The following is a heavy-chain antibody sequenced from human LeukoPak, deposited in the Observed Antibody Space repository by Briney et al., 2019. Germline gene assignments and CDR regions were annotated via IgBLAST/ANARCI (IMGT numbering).Heavy chain of an antibody. CDR2: IIPIFGTA. Sequence: SVKVSCKASGGTFSSYAISWVRQAPGQGLEWMGGIIPIFGTANYAQKFQGRVTITTDESTSTAYMELSGLRSEDTAVYYCARLVVPAARGWFDPWGQGTLVTVSS. V-gene: IGHV1-69*05. CDR1: GGTFSSYA. D-gene: IGHD2-2*01. J-gene: IGHJ5*02. CDR3: ARLVVPAARGWFDP.